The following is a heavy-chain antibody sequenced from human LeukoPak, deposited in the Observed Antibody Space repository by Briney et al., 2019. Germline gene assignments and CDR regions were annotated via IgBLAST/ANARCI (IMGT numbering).Heavy chain of an antibody. CDR3: ARGLHRITIFGVVINKYRGKGYFDY. CDR1: GGTFISYA. Sequence: GSSVKVSCKASGGTFISYAISWVRQAPGQGLEWMGGIIPIFGTANYAQKFQGRVTITADESTSTAYMELSSLRSEDTAVYYCARGLHRITIFGVVINKYRGKGYFDYWGQGTLVTVSS. CDR2: IIPIFGTA. D-gene: IGHD3-3*01. J-gene: IGHJ4*02. V-gene: IGHV1-69*01.